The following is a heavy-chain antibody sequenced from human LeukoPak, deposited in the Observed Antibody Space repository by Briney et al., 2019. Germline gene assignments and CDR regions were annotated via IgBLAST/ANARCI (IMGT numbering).Heavy chain of an antibody. D-gene: IGHD6-13*01. V-gene: IGHV3-23*01. CDR2: VDGGGDGT. CDR1: GFTLSSYA. J-gene: IGHJ4*02. Sequence: GGSLRPSCAASGFTLSSYAMTWVRQAPGRGLEWVSSVDGGGDGTYYADSVKGRFTISRDNSKDTLYLQMNGLRAEDTAVYFCAKQSAGSAAWYSLHQDFWGQGTLVTVSS. CDR3: AKQSAGSAAWYSLHQDF.